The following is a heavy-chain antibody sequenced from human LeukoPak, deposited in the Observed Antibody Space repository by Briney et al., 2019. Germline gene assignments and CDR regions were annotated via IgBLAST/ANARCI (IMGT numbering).Heavy chain of an antibody. V-gene: IGHV3-43*01. CDR2: ISWDGGST. D-gene: IGHD6-19*01. CDR3: AKGGIAVAGTYPDY. CDR1: GFTFDDYT. J-gene: IGHJ4*02. Sequence: GGSLRLSCAASGFTFDDYTMRWVRHAPGKGLEWVSLISWDGGSTYYADSVKGRFTISRDNSKNSLYLQMNSLRTEDTALYYCAKGGIAVAGTYPDYWGQGTLVTVSS.